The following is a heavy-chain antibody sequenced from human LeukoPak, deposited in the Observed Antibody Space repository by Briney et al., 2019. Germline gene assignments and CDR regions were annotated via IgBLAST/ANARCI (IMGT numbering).Heavy chain of an antibody. Sequence: TGGSLRLSCAASGFTFSDYYMSWIRQAPGKGLEWVSYISSSGSTIYYADSVKGRFTISRDNAKNSLYLQMNSLRAEDTAVYYCASPPGGAVADDYYYYYMDVWGKGTTVTVSS. V-gene: IGHV3-11*04. CDR1: GFTFSDYY. D-gene: IGHD6-19*01. CDR3: ASPPGGAVADDYYYYYMDV. CDR2: ISSSGSTI. J-gene: IGHJ6*03.